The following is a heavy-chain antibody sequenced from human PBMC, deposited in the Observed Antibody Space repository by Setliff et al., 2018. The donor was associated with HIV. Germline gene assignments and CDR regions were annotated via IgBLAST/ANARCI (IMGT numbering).Heavy chain of an antibody. J-gene: IGHJ5*02. Sequence: ASVKVSCKASGYTLTSYDISWVRQAPGQGLEWMGWISAYNGDTNFAQKLQGRVTMTTDTSTSTAYMEPRSLRSDDTAVYYCAIEAQTAGGFDPWGQRTLVTVSS. CDR3: AIEAQTAGGFDP. CDR1: GYTLTSYD. CDR2: ISAYNGDT. D-gene: IGHD6-25*01. V-gene: IGHV1-18*01.